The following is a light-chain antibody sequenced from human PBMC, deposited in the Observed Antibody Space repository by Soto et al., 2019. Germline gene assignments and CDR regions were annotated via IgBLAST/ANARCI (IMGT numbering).Light chain of an antibody. Sequence: EIVLTQSPATLSLWPGETAILSCRASQSVNSHLSWYQQKPGQAPRLLIYDASKRAPGIPARFSGSGSATESTLTISSLETEDFAHYYCQQRSSWITFGQGTRLEIE. CDR2: DAS. CDR3: QQRSSWIT. J-gene: IGKJ5*01. V-gene: IGKV3-11*01. CDR1: QSVNSH.